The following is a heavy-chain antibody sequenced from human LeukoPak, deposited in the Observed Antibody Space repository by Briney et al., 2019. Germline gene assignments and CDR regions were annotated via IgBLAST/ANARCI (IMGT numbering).Heavy chain of an antibody. CDR2: IEWDDNK. CDR1: EFSLRTSGQC. D-gene: IGHD7-27*01. J-gene: IGHJ3*02. CDR3: ARIRNWGSLGAFDI. V-gene: IGHV2-70*11. Sequence: CPALVKTTQTLTLTCTFSEFSLRTSGQCVSWIRQPPAKTLETLARIEWDDNKNYSTSPTTSPSFSKHTSKNHEVLTMTNIDPVDTATYYCARIRNWGSLGAFDIWGQGTMVTVSS.